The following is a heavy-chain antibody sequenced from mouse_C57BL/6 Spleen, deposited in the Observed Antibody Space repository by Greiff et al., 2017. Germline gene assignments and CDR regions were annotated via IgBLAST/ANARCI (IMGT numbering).Heavy chain of an antibody. J-gene: IGHJ4*01. CDR2: IHPNSGST. V-gene: IGHV1-64*01. D-gene: IGHD1-1*01. CDR3: ARNYYGSSYVEDY. CDR1: GYTFTSYW. Sequence: QVQLQQPGAELVKPGASVKLSCKASGYTFTSYWMHWVKQRPGQGLEWIGMIHPNSGSTNYNEKFKSKATLTVDKPSSTAYMQLSSLTSEDSAVYYCARNYYGSSYVEDYWGQGTSVTVSS.